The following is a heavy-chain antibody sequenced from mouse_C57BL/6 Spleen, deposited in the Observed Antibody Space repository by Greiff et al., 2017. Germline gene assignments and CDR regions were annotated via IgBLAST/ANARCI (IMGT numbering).Heavy chain of an antibody. CDR2: IDPANGNT. CDR3: AGGGGFAY. J-gene: IGHJ3*01. Sequence: VQLQQSVAELVRPGASVKLSCTASGFNIKTTYMHWVKQRPEQGLEWIGRIDPANGNTKYAPKFQGKATITADTSSNTAYLQLSSLTSEDTAIYYCAGGGGFAYWGQGTLVTVSA. V-gene: IGHV14-3*01. CDR1: GFNIKTTY.